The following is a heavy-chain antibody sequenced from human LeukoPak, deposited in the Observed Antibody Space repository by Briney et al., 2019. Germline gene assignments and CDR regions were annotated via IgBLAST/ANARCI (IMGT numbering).Heavy chain of an antibody. Sequence: GGSLRLSCAASGFTFTSYAMHWVRQAPGKGLEWVAVISSNGSSKYYADSVKGRFTISRDNSKNTLYLQMNSLRAEDTAVFYCASDRGGVGELSFDDWGQGTLVTVSS. CDR1: GFTFTSYA. V-gene: IGHV3-30*04. J-gene: IGHJ5*02. D-gene: IGHD3-16*02. CDR3: ASDRGGVGELSFDD. CDR2: ISSNGSSK.